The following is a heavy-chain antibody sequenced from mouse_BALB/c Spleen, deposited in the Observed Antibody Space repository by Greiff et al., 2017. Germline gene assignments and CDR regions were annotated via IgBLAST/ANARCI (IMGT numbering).Heavy chain of an antibody. CDR1: GYTFTSYW. CDR2: IYPGDGDT. V-gene: IGHV1-87*01. D-gene: IGHD1-2*01. CDR3: ARRPLLRLRGDAMDY. J-gene: IGHJ4*01. Sequence: QVQLQQSGAELARPGASVKLSCKASGYTFTSYWMQWVKQRPGQGLEWIGAIYPGDGDTRYTQKFKGKATLTADKSSSTAYMQLSSLASEDSAVYYCARRPLLRLRGDAMDYWGQGTSVTVSS.